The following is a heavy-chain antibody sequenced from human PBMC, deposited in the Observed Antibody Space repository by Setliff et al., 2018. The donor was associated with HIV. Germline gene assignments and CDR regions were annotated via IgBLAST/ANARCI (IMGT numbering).Heavy chain of an antibody. V-gene: IGHV1-69*13. J-gene: IGHJ4*02. CDR2: IIPVFGPP. D-gene: IGHD2-21*01. CDR3: TRDLTGFGSIFKY. Sequence: GASVKVSCKTSGGTFSISSITWVRQAPGQGLEWMGGIIPVFGPPNYAQRFQRRLTITADASKNQISLKMTSVTAADTAVYYCTRDLTGFGSIFKYWGQGTLVTVSS. CDR1: GGTFSISS.